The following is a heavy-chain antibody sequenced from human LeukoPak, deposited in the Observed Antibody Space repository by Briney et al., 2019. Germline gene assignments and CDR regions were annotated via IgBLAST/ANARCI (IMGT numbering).Heavy chain of an antibody. CDR3: ARGRNLSGYCTNGVCYRIYYYGMDV. V-gene: IGHV1-8*01. CDR2: MNPNSGNT. J-gene: IGHJ6*02. D-gene: IGHD2-8*01. CDR1: GYTFTSYD. Sequence: GASVKVSCKASGYTFTSYDINWVRQATGQGLEWMGWMNPNSGNTGYAQKFQGRVTMTRNTSISTAYMELSSLRSEDTAVYYCARGRNLSGYCTNGVCYRIYYYGMDVWGQGTTVTVSS.